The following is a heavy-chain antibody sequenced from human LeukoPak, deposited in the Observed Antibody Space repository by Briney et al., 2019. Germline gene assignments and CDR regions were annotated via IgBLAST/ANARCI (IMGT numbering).Heavy chain of an antibody. CDR2: ISAYNGNT. D-gene: IGHD1-26*01. J-gene: IGHJ4*02. Sequence: ASVKVSCKASGYTFTGYGISWVRQAPGQGLEWMGWISAYNGNTNYAQKLQGRVTMTTDTSTSTAYMELRSLRSDDTAVYYCARLDSGSYYEDFDYWGQGTLVTVSS. V-gene: IGHV1-18*01. CDR1: GYTFTGYG. CDR3: ARLDSGSYYEDFDY.